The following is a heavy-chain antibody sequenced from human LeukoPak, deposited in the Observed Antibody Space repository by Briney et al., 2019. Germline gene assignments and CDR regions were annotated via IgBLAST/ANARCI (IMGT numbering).Heavy chain of an antibody. J-gene: IGHJ3*02. CDR1: GFTFSNYA. CDR2: ISNSGGDT. CDR3: AKSRSYTVRDAFEI. V-gene: IGHV3-23*01. D-gene: IGHD3-10*01. Sequence: QAGGSLRLSCAASGFTFSNYAMSWVRQAPGRGLEWVLGISNSGGDTQYADSVKGRFTIFRDNSKNTLYLQMNSLRAEDTAVYYCAKSRSYTVRDAFEIWGQGTKVTVSS.